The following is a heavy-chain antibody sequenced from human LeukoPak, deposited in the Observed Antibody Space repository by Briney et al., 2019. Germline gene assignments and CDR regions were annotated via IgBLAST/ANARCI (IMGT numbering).Heavy chain of an antibody. CDR1: GFTFSSYG. V-gene: IGHV3-30*18. Sequence: GGSLRLSCAASGFTFSSYGMHWVRQAPGKGLEWVAVISYDGSNKYYADSVKGRFTISRDNSKNTLYLQMNSLRAEDTAVYYCANAYDYGDFTISGDNYFDYWGQGTLVTVSS. CDR2: ISYDGSNK. CDR3: ANAYDYGDFTISGDNYFDY. J-gene: IGHJ4*02. D-gene: IGHD4-17*01.